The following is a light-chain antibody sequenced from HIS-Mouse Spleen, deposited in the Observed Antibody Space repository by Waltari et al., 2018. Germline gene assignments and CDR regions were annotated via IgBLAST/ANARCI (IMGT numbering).Light chain of an antibody. CDR1: SSDVGSYNL. J-gene: IGLJ1*01. CDR3: CSYAGSSTLNYV. Sequence: QSALTQPASVSGSHGQSITISCTGTSSDVGSYNLVSWSQQHPGKAPKLMIYEGSKRPSGVSNRFSGSKSGNTASLTISGLQAEDEADYYCCSYAGSSTLNYVFGTGTKVTVL. CDR2: EGS. V-gene: IGLV2-23*01.